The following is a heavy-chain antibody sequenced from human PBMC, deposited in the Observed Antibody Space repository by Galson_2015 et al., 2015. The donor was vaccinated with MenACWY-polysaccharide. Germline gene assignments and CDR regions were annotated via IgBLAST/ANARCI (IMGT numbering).Heavy chain of an antibody. CDR2: IKSKTDGGTI. V-gene: IGHV3-15*01. CDR1: GFIFNNAW. D-gene: IGHD2-21*01. CDR3: TTGIYCGLDY. Sequence: SLRLSCAASGFIFNNAWMNWVRQAPGKGLEWVGRIKSKTDGGTIDYAAPVKGRFIISRDDSKNTLFLQMNSLRTEDAAVYYCTTGIYCGLDYWGQGTLVNVSS. J-gene: IGHJ4*02.